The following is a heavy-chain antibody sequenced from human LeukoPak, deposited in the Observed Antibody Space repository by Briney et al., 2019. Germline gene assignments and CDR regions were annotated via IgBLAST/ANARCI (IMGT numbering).Heavy chain of an antibody. CDR1: GGSISSGDYY. V-gene: IGHV4-30-4*08. CDR2: IYYSGST. CDR3: ARVVPAAEPHFDY. Sequence: SETLSLTCTVSGGSISSGDYYWSSIRQPPGKGLEWIVYIYYSGSTYYNPSLKSRVTISVDTSKNQFSLKLSSVTAADTAVYYCARVVPAAEPHFDYWGQGTLVTVSS. D-gene: IGHD2-2*01. J-gene: IGHJ4*02.